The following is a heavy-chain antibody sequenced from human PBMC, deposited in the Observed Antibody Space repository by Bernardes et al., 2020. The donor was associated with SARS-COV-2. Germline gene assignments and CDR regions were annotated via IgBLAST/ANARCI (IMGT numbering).Heavy chain of an antibody. Sequence: GGSLRLSCAASGFTFSSYWMSWVRQAPGKGLEWVANIKQDGSEKYYVDSVKGRFTISRDNAKNSLYLQMNSLRAEDTAVYYCARDTYYDILTGSEYYYGMDVWGQGTTVTVSS. CDR1: GFTFSSYW. D-gene: IGHD3-9*01. V-gene: IGHV3-7*01. J-gene: IGHJ6*02. CDR2: IKQDGSEK. CDR3: ARDTYYDILTGSEYYYGMDV.